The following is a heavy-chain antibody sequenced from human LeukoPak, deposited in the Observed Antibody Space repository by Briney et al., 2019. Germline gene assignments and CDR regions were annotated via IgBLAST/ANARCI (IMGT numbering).Heavy chain of an antibody. Sequence: ASVKVSYKASGYTFTGYYMHWVRQAPGQGLEWMGWINPNSGGTNYAQKFQGRVTMTRDTSISTAYMELSRLRSDDTAVYYCARAERWAGTTDYWGQGTLVTVSS. CDR2: INPNSGGT. J-gene: IGHJ4*02. CDR1: GYTFTGYY. V-gene: IGHV1-2*02. D-gene: IGHD1-7*01. CDR3: ARAERWAGTTDY.